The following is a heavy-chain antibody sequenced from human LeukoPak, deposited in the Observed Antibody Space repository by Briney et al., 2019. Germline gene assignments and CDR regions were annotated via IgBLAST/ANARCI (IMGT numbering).Heavy chain of an antibody. V-gene: IGHV4-61*02. Sequence: SETLSLTCTVSGYSISSGYYWSWIRQPAGKGLEWIGRIYTSGSTNYNPSLKRRVTISVDTSKKQFSLRMSYVTAADTAVYYCARVTDKPATLFRYAFDTWGQGTMVTVSS. CDR3: ARVTDKPATLFRYAFDT. CDR1: GYSISSGYY. D-gene: IGHD2-15*01. CDR2: IYTSGST. J-gene: IGHJ3*02.